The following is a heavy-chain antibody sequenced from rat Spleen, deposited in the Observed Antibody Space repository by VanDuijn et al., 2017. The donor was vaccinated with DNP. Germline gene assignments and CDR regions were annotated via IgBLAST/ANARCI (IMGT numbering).Heavy chain of an antibody. J-gene: IGHJ3*01. CDR2: IIYDGTTT. CDR1: GFTFSDYA. D-gene: IGHD5-1*01. V-gene: IGHV5-17*01. Sequence: EVQLVESGGGLVQPGNSLKLSCADSGFTFSDYAMAWVRQSPKKALEWVATIIYDGTTTYYRDSVKGRFTISRDNAKNTLFLQMNSLRSEDTATYYCARGEGLTGSSNWFAHWGQGTLVTVSS. CDR3: ARGEGLTGSSNWFAH.